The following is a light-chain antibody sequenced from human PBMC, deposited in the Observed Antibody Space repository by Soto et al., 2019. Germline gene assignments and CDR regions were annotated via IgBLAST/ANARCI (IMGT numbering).Light chain of an antibody. CDR3: RSYTRSSTLV. J-gene: IGLJ2*01. CDR1: SSDAGVYNY. Sequence: QSVLTQPASVSGSPGQSITISCTGTSSDAGVYNYVSWYQQHPGKAPKLMIYEVSNRPSGVSNRFSGSKSGNTASLTISGLQAEDEADYYCRSYTRSSTLVFGGGTKLTV. V-gene: IGLV2-14*01. CDR2: EVS.